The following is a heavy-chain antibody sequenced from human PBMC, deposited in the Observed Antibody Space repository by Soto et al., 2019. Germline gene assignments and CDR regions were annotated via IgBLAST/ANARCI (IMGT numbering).Heavy chain of an antibody. Sequence: GESLKISCKGSGYTFTRYWIGWVRQMPGKGLECLGITYPGDSDTRYSPSFQGQVTISADKSINTAYLQWSSLKASDTAIYYCARTKDYGGNSRSTFDYWGQGTLVTVSS. D-gene: IGHD4-17*01. V-gene: IGHV5-51*01. CDR2: TYPGDSDT. CDR1: GYTFTRYW. J-gene: IGHJ4*02. CDR3: ARTKDYGGNSRSTFDY.